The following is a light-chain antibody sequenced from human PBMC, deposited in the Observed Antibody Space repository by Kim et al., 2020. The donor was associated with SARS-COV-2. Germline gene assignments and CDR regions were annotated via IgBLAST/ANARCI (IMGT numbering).Light chain of an antibody. CDR1: QSVSRN. Sequence: VSTGERPTLARSDSQSVSRNLAWYPENSGQSPRLLIYGASTRATGIPARFSGSGSGTEFTLTNRSLQSGDFAVYYCQQYNNWTPTFGKGTKLEI. V-gene: IGKV3-15*01. CDR2: GAS. CDR3: QQYNNWTPT. J-gene: IGKJ2*01.